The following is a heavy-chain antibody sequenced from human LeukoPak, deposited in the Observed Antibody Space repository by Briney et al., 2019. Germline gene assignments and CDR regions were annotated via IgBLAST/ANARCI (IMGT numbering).Heavy chain of an antibody. CDR2: ISGSGGST. Sequence: GGSLRLSCAASGFTFSSYAMSWVRQAPGKGLEWVSAISGSGGSTYYADSVKGRFTISRDNSKNTLYLQMNSLRAEDTAVYYCAKDGTGYGSGWYPYYFDYWGQGTLVTVSS. CDR1: GFTFSSYA. V-gene: IGHV3-23*01. CDR3: AKDGTGYGSGWYPYYFDY. J-gene: IGHJ4*02. D-gene: IGHD6-19*01.